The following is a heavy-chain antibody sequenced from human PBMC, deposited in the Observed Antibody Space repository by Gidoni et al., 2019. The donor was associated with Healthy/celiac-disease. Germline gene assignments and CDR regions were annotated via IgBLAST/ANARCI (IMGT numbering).Heavy chain of an antibody. V-gene: IGHV1-46*03. J-gene: IGHJ4*02. CDR2: INPSGGST. Sequence: QVQLVQSGAEVKKPGAAVKVSCKASGYTFTSYYMHWVRQAPGQGLEWMEIINPSGGSTSYAQTFQGRVTMTRDTSTSTVYMELSSLRSEDTAVYYCARDRGSYSLVFDYWGQGTLVTVSS. CDR3: ARDRGSYSLVFDY. CDR1: GYTFTSYY. D-gene: IGHD1-26*01.